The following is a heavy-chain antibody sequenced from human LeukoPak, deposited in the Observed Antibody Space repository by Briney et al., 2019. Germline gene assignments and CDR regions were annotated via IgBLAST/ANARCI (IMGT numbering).Heavy chain of an antibody. J-gene: IGHJ4*02. V-gene: IGHV3-30*02. CDR2: IRYDGSNK. Sequence: GGSLRLSCAASGFTFSNYGMHWVRQAPGKGLEWVAFIRYDGSNKYYADSVKGRFTISRDNSKNTLYLQMNSLGAEDTAVYYCASNGYLDYWGQGTLVTVSS. CDR3: ASNGYLDY. CDR1: GFTFSNYG. D-gene: IGHD2-8*01.